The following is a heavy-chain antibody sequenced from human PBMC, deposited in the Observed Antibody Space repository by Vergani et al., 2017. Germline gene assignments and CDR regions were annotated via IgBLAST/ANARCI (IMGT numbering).Heavy chain of an antibody. CDR1: GGSISSYY. CDR3: ARGYDISY. CDR2: IYYSGST. D-gene: IGHD3-9*01. V-gene: IGHV4-59*01. J-gene: IGHJ4*02. Sequence: QVQLQESGPGLVKPSETLSLTCTVSGGSISSYYWSWIRQPPGKGLEWIGYIYYSGSTNYNPSLKSRVTISVDTSKNQFSLKLSSVTAADTAVYYCARGYDISYWGQGTLVTVSS.